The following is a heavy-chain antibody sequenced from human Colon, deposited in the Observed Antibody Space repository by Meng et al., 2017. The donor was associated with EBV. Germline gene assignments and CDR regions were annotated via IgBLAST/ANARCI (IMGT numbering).Heavy chain of an antibody. V-gene: IGHV4-30-2*01. D-gene: IGHD3-10*01. CDR2: IYHGVNI. J-gene: IGHJ5*02. CDR1: GDSITSGDYS. Sequence: QVPLPESGSGLVRPSQTLSLTCAVSGDSITSGDYSWTWIRQPPGKGLEWIGYIYHGVNIYYTPSLRSRVTISVDKSRNQFSLKLTSVSAADTAVYYCVRDTRRGGGWFDPWGQGTLVTVSS. CDR3: VRDTRRGGGWFDP.